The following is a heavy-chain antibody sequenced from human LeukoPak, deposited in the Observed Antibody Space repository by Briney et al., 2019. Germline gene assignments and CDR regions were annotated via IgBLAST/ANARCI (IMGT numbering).Heavy chain of an antibody. Sequence: SQTLSLTCTVSGDSISSGSYYWSWIRQPAGKGLEWIGRIYTSGSTNYYPSLKSRVTISLDTSNNRFSLNLNSVTAADTAMYYCARYGPSSGCLDPWGQGALVTVSS. D-gene: IGHD3-9*01. J-gene: IGHJ5*02. CDR2: IYTSGST. CDR3: ARYGPSSGCLDP. V-gene: IGHV4-61*02. CDR1: GDSISSGSYY.